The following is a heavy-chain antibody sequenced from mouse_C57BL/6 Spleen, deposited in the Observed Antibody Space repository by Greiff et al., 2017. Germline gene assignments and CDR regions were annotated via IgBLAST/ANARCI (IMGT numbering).Heavy chain of an antibody. D-gene: IGHD2-5*01. CDR1: GFTFSSYA. J-gene: IGHJ4*01. CDR2: ISDGGSYT. CDR3: ARGGVVTNYYAMDY. Sequence: EVHLVESGGGLVKPGGSLKLSCAASGFTFSSYAMSWVRQTPEKRLEWVATISDGGSYTYYPDNVKGRFTISRDNAKNNLYLQMSHLKSEDTAMYCCARGGVVTNYYAMDYWGQGTSVTVSS. V-gene: IGHV5-4*01.